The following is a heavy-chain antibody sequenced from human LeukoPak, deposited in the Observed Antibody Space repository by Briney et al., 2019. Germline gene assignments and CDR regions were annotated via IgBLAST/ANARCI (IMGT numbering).Heavy chain of an antibody. V-gene: IGHV3-9*02. J-gene: IGHJ6*02. D-gene: IGHD3-22*01. CDR3: AKDIYDSSGYYYEANYYYYYGMDV. Sequence: GGSLRLSCAASGFTSDDYAMHWVRQAPGKGLEWVSGISWNSGSIGYADSVKGRFTISRDNAKNSLYLQMNSLRAEDTALYYCAKDIYDSSGYYYEANYYYYYGMDVWGQGTTVTVSS. CDR1: GFTSDDYA. CDR2: ISWNSGSI.